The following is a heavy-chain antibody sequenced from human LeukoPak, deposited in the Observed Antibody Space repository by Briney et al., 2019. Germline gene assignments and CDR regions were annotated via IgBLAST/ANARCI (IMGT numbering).Heavy chain of an antibody. CDR2: IYPGDSDT. J-gene: IGHJ5*02. D-gene: IGHD2-15*01. CDR1: GYSFTSYW. Sequence: GESLKISCKGSGYSFTSYWIGWVRQMPGKGLEWIGIIYPGDSDTRYSPSFQGQVTISADKSISTAYLQWSSLKASDTAMYYCARVVVVAATTGWFDPWGQGTLVTVSS. V-gene: IGHV5-51*01. CDR3: ARVVVVAATTGWFDP.